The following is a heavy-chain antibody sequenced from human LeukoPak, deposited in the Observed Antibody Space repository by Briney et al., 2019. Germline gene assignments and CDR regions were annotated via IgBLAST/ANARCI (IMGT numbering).Heavy chain of an antibody. J-gene: IGHJ5*02. V-gene: IGHV3-11*04. CDR3: ARESETYYYDSSGLGP. Sequence: KAGGSLRLSCAASGFTFSDYYMSWIRQAPGKGLEWVSYISSSGSTIYYADSVKGRFTISRDNSKNTLYLQMNSLRAEDTAVYYCARESETYYYDSSGLGPWGQGTLVTVSS. D-gene: IGHD3-22*01. CDR2: ISSSGSTI. CDR1: GFTFSDYY.